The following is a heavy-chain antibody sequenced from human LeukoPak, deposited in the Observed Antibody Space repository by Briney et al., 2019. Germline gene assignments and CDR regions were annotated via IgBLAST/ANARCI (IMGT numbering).Heavy chain of an antibody. Sequence: GGSLRLSCAASGFSFSDYTMNWVRQAPGEGPEWVSSISSSSSYIYYADSVAGRFTITRDNGESSLYLQMNSLRAEDTAVYYCAREGYSSGWYRYLDYWGQGTLVTVSS. CDR2: ISSSSSYI. D-gene: IGHD6-19*01. CDR1: GFSFSDYT. J-gene: IGHJ4*02. V-gene: IGHV3-21*04. CDR3: AREGYSSGWYRYLDY.